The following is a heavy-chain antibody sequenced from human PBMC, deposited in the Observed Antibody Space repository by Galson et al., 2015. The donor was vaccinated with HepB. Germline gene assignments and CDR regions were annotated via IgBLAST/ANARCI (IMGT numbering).Heavy chain of an antibody. CDR2: IKQDGSEN. D-gene: IGHD3-3*01. CDR1: GFTFRIYW. Sequence: SLRLSCAASGFTFRIYWMSWVREAPRKGLEWVANIKQDGSENYYVDSVKGRFTISRDNAKNSLYLQMNSLRAEDTAVYYCARVFGYDFWSGPSAFDIWGQGTMVTVSS. J-gene: IGHJ3*02. V-gene: IGHV3-7*03. CDR3: ARVFGYDFWSGPSAFDI.